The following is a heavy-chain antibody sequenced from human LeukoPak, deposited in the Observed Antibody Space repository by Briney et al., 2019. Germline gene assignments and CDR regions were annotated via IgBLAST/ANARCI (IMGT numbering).Heavy chain of an antibody. CDR2: ISSSSSYI. CDR3: ARKRYPDNDY. D-gene: IGHD1-1*01. J-gene: IGHJ4*01. CDR1: GFTFSSYS. Sequence: GGSLRLSCAASGFTFSSYSMYWVRQAPGKGLEWVSSISSSSSYIYYADSVKGRFTISRENAKNSLYLQMNSLRAEDKAVYYFARKRYPDNDYWGQGTLVTVSS. V-gene: IGHV3-21*01.